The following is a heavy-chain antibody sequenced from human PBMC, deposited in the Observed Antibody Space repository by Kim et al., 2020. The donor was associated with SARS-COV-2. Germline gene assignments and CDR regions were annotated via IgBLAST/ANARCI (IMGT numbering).Heavy chain of an antibody. V-gene: IGHV4-39*01. Sequence: SETLSLTCTVSGGSISSISYYWGWIRQPPGKGLEWIGSIYYSGSTYYNPSLKSRVTISVDTSKNQFSLKLSSVTAADTAVYYCARLRQQLVGYWGQGTLVTVSS. CDR1: GGSISSISYY. D-gene: IGHD6-13*01. CDR2: IYYSGST. CDR3: ARLRQQLVGY. J-gene: IGHJ4*02.